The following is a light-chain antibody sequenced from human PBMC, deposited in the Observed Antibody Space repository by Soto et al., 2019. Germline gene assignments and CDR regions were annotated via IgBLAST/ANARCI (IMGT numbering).Light chain of an antibody. J-gene: IGKJ1*01. CDR3: QQFGSPSWTSGT. Sequence: EVVLTQSPGTLSLSPGERATLSCRASQSVTNNYLSWYQHKPGQAPRLLIYGASNRATGIPDRFSGTGSGTDFTHPISRLEPEDFAAYYSQQFGSPSWTSGTFGQGTKVEIK. V-gene: IGKV3-20*01. CDR2: GAS. CDR1: QSVTNNY.